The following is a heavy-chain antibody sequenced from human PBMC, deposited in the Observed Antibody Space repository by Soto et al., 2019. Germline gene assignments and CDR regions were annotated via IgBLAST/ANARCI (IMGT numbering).Heavy chain of an antibody. CDR2: SRNKDNSYNT. V-gene: IGHV3-72*01. CDR3: TINYYDTSGYSIDI. Sequence: EVQLVESGGGLVQPGGSLRLSCAASGFTFSAHYMDWVRQAPEKGLEWVGRSRNKDNSYNTEYAASVKGRFTLSRDDSKSSLYLQMNSLKTDDTAVYYCTINYYDTSGYSIDIWGQGTMVTVSS. CDR1: GFTFSAHY. D-gene: IGHD3-22*01. J-gene: IGHJ3*02.